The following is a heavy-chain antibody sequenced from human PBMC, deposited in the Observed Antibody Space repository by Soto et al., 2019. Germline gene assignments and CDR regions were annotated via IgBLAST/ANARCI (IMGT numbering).Heavy chain of an antibody. CDR2: IYTSGST. Sequence: SETLSLTCTVSGGSISSYYWSWIRQPAGKGLEWIGRIYTSGSTNYNPSLKSRVTMSVDTSKNQFSLKLSSVTAADTAAYYCARAWDSSSWYNWFDPWGQGTLVTVS. CDR3: ARAWDSSSWYNWFDP. D-gene: IGHD6-13*01. V-gene: IGHV4-4*07. CDR1: GGSISSYY. J-gene: IGHJ5*02.